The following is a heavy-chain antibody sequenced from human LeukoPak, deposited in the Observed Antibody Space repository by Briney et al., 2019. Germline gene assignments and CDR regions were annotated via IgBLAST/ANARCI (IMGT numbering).Heavy chain of an antibody. V-gene: IGHV3-23*01. Sequence: GGSLRLSCAASGFTFSSYAMSWVRQAPGKGLEWVSAISGSGGSTYYADSVKGRFTSSRDNSKNTLYLQMNSLRAEDTAVYYCAKRSGYEPGDEWFDPWGQGTLVTVSS. CDR3: AKRSGYEPGDEWFDP. D-gene: IGHD5-12*01. CDR1: GFTFSSYA. J-gene: IGHJ5*02. CDR2: ISGSGGST.